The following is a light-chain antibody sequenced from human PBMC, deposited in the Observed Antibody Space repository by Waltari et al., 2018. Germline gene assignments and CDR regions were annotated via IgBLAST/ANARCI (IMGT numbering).Light chain of an antibody. Sequence: QSALTQPASVSGSPGQSVTISCIGTSNDVGGYDHVSWYQQPPDKDPQLMIYDVNKRPSGFSNLFSGSQSGNTASLTFSGLQAEDDADYYCSSYTSINTYVFGSGTKVSVL. V-gene: IGLV2-14*03. CDR3: SSYTSINTYV. CDR1: SNDVGGYDH. CDR2: DVN. J-gene: IGLJ1*01.